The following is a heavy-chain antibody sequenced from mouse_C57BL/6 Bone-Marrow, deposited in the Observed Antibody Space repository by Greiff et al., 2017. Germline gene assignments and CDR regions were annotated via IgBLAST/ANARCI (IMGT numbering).Heavy chain of an antibody. D-gene: IGHD1-1*01. CDR1: GYTFTSYW. J-gene: IGHJ2*01. CDR3: TNYYGLDY. Sequence: VQLQQSGAELVKPGASVKMSCKTSGYTFTSYWMHWVKQRPGQGLEWIGAIYPGNSDTSYNQKFKGKAKLTAVTSASTAYMELSSLTNEDSAVYYCTNYYGLDYWGQGTTLTVSS. CDR2: IYPGNSDT. V-gene: IGHV1-5*01.